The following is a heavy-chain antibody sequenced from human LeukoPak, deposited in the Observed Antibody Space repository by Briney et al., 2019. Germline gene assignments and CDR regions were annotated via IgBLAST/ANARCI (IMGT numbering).Heavy chain of an antibody. CDR1: GFTFSSYW. D-gene: IGHD3-10*01. J-gene: IGHJ3*02. CDR3: AREGEYVNAFDI. Sequence: GGSLRLSCAASGFTFSSYWMSWVRQAPGKGLEWVALISYHGRNKYYADSVKGRLTISRDNSKNTLFLQMNSLRAEDTAAYYCAREGEYVNAFDIWGQGTMVTVSS. CDR2: ISYHGRNK. V-gene: IGHV3-30*03.